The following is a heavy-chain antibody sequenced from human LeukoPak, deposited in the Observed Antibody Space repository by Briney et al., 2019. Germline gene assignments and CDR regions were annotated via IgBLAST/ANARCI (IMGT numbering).Heavy chain of an antibody. CDR2: INYSGRT. J-gene: IGHJ6*03. CDR1: GESFSGYY. V-gene: IGHV4-34*01. Sequence: SETLSLTCAVYGESFSGYYWTWVRQPPGKGLEWIGDINYSGRTTYNPSLKSRVIISVDTSKNLFSRNLASVTAADTAVYYCTWPWQKRYYSDVWGKGTTVAVSS. CDR3: TWPWQKRYYSDV.